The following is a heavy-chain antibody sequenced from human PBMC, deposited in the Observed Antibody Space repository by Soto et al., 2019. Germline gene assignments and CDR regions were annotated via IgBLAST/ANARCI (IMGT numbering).Heavy chain of an antibody. Sequence: GASVKVSCKASGYTFTSYGISWVRQAPGQGLEWMGRIIPILGIANYAQKFQGRVTITADKSTSTAYMELSSLRSEDTAVYYCARDHKAPGYSYGPADAFDIWGQGTMVTVSS. CDR2: IIPILGIA. CDR3: ARDHKAPGYSYGPADAFDI. J-gene: IGHJ3*02. D-gene: IGHD5-18*01. CDR1: GYTFTSYG. V-gene: IGHV1-69*04.